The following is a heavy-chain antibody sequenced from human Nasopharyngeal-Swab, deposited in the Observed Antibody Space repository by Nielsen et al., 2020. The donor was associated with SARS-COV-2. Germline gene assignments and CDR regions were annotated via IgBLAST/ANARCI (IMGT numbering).Heavy chain of an antibody. J-gene: IGHJ5*02. D-gene: IGHD6-6*01. CDR3: ARVTEYSSAGFDP. V-gene: IGHV1-2*02. CDR2: INPHNGGS. CDR1: GYSLTDYY. Sequence: ASVKVSCKASGYSLTDYYMHWVRQAPGQGLEWMGWINPHNGGSNYAQKFQGRVTMTRDTSIGTAYMELNSLTSDDTAVYYCARVTEYSSAGFDPWGQGTLVTVSS.